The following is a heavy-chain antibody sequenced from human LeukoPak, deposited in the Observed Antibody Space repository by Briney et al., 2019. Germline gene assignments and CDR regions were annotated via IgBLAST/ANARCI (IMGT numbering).Heavy chain of an antibody. CDR1: GFDFSSNW. CDR3: AKDHYWSIDY. Sequence: GGSLRLSCAASGFDFSSNWMHWVRHAPGQGLVWVSRIKGDGISTNYADSVKGRFTISRDIAKNTLYLQMNSLRAEDTGVYYCAKDHYWSIDYWGQGTLVTVSS. V-gene: IGHV3-74*01. D-gene: IGHD3-3*01. CDR2: IKGDGIST. J-gene: IGHJ4*02.